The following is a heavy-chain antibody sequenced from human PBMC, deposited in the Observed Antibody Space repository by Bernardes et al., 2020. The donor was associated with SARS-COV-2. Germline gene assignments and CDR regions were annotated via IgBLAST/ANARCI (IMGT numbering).Heavy chain of an antibody. Sequence: TMSLTFTVSGGSISSGGYYWSWIRQHPGKGLELIGYIYYSGSTYYNPSLKSRVTISVDTSKNQFSLKLSSVTAADTAVYYCAREAGRGGLTLFDYWGQGTLVTVSS. CDR2: IYYSGST. CDR1: GGSISSGGYY. J-gene: IGHJ4*02. CDR3: AREAGRGGLTLFDY. V-gene: IGHV4-31*03. D-gene: IGHD1-26*01.